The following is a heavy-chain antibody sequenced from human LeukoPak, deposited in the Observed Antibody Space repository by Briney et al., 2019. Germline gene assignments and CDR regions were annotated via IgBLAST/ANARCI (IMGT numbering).Heavy chain of an antibody. CDR1: GFTFSSYA. D-gene: IGHD6-19*01. CDR2: ISCDGSKK. CDR3: ARSDDESYSSGWYWFDP. Sequence: GVSLRLSCAASGFTFSSYAMHWVRQAPGKGLEGVAVISCDGSKKYYADSVKGRFTISRDNSKNTLYLQMNSLRAEDTAVYYCARSDDESYSSGWYWFDPWGQGTLVTVSS. J-gene: IGHJ5*02. V-gene: IGHV3-30-3*01.